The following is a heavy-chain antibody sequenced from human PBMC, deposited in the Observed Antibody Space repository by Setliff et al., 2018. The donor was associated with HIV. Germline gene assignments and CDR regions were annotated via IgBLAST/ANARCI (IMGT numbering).Heavy chain of an antibody. D-gene: IGHD6-19*01. Sequence: PGGSLRLSCAASGFTFSNYVMSWVRQAPGKGPEWVAVISYDGSNKYYADSVKGRFTISRDNSKNTLYLQMNSLRVEDTAMYYCTKDHLSGWASDCWGQGTLVTVSS. J-gene: IGHJ4*02. CDR1: GFTFSNYV. CDR3: TKDHLSGWASDC. V-gene: IGHV3-30*07. CDR2: ISYDGSNK.